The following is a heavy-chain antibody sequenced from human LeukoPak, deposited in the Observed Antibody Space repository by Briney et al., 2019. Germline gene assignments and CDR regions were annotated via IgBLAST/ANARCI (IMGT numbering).Heavy chain of an antibody. CDR2: IYYSGST. V-gene: IGHV4-39*01. CDR3: ARTQGDYYFDY. J-gene: IGHJ4*02. CDR1: GGSISSSSYY. Sequence: SETLSLTCTVSGGSISSSSYYWGWIRQPPGKGLEWIGSIYYSGSTYYNPSLKSRVNISVDTSKNQFSLKLSSVTAADTAVYYCARTQGDYYFDYWGQGTLVTVSS. D-gene: IGHD1-26*01.